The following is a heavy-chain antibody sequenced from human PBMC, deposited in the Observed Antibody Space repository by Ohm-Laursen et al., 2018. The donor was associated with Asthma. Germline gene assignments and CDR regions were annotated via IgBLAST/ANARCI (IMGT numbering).Heavy chain of an antibody. V-gene: IGHV1-69*01. Sequence: GSSVKVSCKASGGTFSSYAISWVRQAPGQGLEWMGGIIPIFGTANYAQKFQGRVTITADESTSTAYMELSSLRSEDTAVYYCARARIAAAGPSYWYFDLWGRGTLVTVSS. CDR1: GGTFSSYA. CDR3: ARARIAAAGPSYWYFDL. CDR2: IIPIFGTA. J-gene: IGHJ2*01. D-gene: IGHD6-13*01.